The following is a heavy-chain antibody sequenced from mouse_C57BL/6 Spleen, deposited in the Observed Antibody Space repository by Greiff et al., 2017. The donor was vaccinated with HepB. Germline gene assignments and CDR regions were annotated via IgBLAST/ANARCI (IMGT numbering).Heavy chain of an antibody. V-gene: IGHV1-66*01. Sequence: VKLVESGPELVKPGASVKISCKASGYSFTSYYIHWVKQRPGQGLEWIGWIYPGSGNTKYNEKFKGKATLTADTSSSTAYMQLSSLTSEDSAVYYSARREYYFDYWGQGTTLTVSS. CDR1: GYSFTSYY. J-gene: IGHJ2*01. CDR3: ARREYYFDY. CDR2: IYPGSGNT.